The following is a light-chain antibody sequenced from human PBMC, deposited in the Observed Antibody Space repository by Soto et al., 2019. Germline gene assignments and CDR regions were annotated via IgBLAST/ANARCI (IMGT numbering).Light chain of an antibody. Sequence: DIQMTQHPSTLPASVGDRVTITCRASQRISNLLAWYQQKPGRAPTLLIYKASTLESGVPSRFSGSGSGTEFSLTISSLQPDDFATYYCQQYKSYPLTFGQGTRLEIK. CDR3: QQYKSYPLT. J-gene: IGKJ5*01. V-gene: IGKV1-5*03. CDR2: KAS. CDR1: QRISNL.